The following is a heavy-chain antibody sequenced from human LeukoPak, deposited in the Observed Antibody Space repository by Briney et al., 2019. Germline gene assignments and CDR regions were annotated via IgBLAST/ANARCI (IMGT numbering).Heavy chain of an antibody. CDR2: IYYSGST. CDR1: GGSISSYY. Sequence: SETLSLTCTVSGGSISSYYWSWIRQPPGKGLEWIGYIYYSGSTNYNPSLKSRVTISVDTSKNQFSLKLSSVTAADTAVYYCARDGGYSGLMDVWGQGTTVTVSS. J-gene: IGHJ6*02. CDR3: ARDGGYSGLMDV. V-gene: IGHV4-59*01. D-gene: IGHD5-12*01.